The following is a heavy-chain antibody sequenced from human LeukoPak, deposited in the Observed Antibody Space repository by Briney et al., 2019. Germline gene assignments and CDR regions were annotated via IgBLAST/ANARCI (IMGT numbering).Heavy chain of an antibody. V-gene: IGHV4-34*01. CDR1: GGSFSGYY. D-gene: IGHD4-23*01. CDR3: ARPTTVVTLGGLHDYSYYYMDV. J-gene: IGHJ6*03. CDR2: INHSGST. Sequence: SETLSLTCAVYGGSFSGYYWSWIRPPPGKGLERIGEINHSGSTNYNPSLKSRVTISVDTSKNQFSLKLNSVTAADTAVYYCARPTTVVTLGGLHDYSYYYMDVWGKGTTVTVSS.